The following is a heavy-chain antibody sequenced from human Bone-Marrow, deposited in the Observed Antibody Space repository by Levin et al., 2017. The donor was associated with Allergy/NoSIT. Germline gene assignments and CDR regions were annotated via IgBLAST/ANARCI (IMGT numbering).Heavy chain of an antibody. CDR2: IWYDGSNK. CDR3: ARQRAYYYDSSGYLPHDAFDI. CDR1: GFTFSSYG. V-gene: IGHV3-33*01. D-gene: IGHD3-22*01. J-gene: IGHJ3*02. Sequence: GGSLRLSCAASGFTFSSYGMHWVRQAPGKGLEWVAVIWYDGSNKYYADSVKGRFTISRDNSKNTLYLQMNSLRAEDTAVYYCARQRAYYYDSSGYLPHDAFDIWGQGTMVTVSS.